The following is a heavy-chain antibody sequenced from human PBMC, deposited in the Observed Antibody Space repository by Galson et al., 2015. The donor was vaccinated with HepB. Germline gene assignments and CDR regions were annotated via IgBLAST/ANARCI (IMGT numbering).Heavy chain of an antibody. CDR2: IRKDGSDK. D-gene: IGHD3-22*01. V-gene: IGHV3-7*03. Sequence: LRLSCAASGSTFSSYWMTWVRQAPGKGLEWVANIRKDGSDKYYVDSVKGRFTISRDNARKSVFLQMNSLRAEDTAVYYCARDSSPTYYYDSKDYYGDAFDIWGQGTMVTVSS. CDR1: GSTFSSYW. J-gene: IGHJ3*02. CDR3: ARDSSPTYYYDSKDYYGDAFDI.